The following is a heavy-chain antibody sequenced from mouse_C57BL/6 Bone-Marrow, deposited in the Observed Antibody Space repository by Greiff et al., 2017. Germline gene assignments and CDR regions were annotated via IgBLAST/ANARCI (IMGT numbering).Heavy chain of an antibody. Sequence: VKLLESGAELVKPGASVKLSCKASGYTFTEYTIHWVKQRPGQGLEWIGWFYPGSGSTKYNQKFKDKATLTADKSSSTVYMELSRQTSEDSAVYCGARHEERDGYPFAYWGQGTLLTVSA. J-gene: IGHJ3*01. CDR2: FYPGSGST. V-gene: IGHV1-62-2*01. D-gene: IGHD2-3*01. CDR3: ARHEERDGYPFAY. CDR1: GYTFTEYT.